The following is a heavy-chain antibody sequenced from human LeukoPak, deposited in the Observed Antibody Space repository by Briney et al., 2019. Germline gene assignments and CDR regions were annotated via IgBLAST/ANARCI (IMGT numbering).Heavy chain of an antibody. Sequence: PSETLSLTCTVSGGSVSSGSYYWSWIRQAPGKGLEWVSFISPSSSNTKYADSVKGRFTISRDNAKNSLYLQMNSLRAEDTAVYYCARDEGELRAEYFQHWGQGTLVTVSS. D-gene: IGHD1-7*01. J-gene: IGHJ1*01. CDR1: GGSVSSGSYY. V-gene: IGHV3-11*06. CDR2: ISPSSSNT. CDR3: ARDEGELRAEYFQH.